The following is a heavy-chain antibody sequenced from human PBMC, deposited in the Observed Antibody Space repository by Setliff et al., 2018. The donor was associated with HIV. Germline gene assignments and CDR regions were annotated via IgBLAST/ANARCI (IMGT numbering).Heavy chain of an antibody. D-gene: IGHD6-19*01. CDR2: IYYSGST. Sequence: PSETLSLTCTVSGGSISSYYWSWIRQPPGKGLEWIGYIYYSGSTNYNPSLKSRVTISVDTSKNQFSLKLSSVTAADTAVYYCARGYPGIAVAGLNYYYYYYMDVWGKGTPVTVSS. CDR1: GGSISSYY. J-gene: IGHJ6*03. V-gene: IGHV4-59*01. CDR3: ARGYPGIAVAGLNYYYYYYMDV.